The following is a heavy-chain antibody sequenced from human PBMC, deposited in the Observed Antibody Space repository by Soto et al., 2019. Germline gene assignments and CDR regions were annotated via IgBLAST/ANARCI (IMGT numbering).Heavy chain of an antibody. CDR1: GYDFTAYD. D-gene: IGHD6-13*01. Sequence: KVSCKASGYDFTAYDINWVRQASGQGLEWMGWMNPINGAAGSARRFQGRISMTRNTATGTAYLELTSLRSDDSAVYYCGRGPSPRAPAGGTPYYYAMDVWGQGTTVTVSS. CDR3: GRGPSPRAPAGGTPYYYAMDV. CDR2: MNPINGAA. J-gene: IGHJ6*02. V-gene: IGHV1-8*02.